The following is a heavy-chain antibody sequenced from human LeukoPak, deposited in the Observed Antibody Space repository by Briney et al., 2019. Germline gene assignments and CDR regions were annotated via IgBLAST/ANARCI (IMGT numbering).Heavy chain of an antibody. CDR2: IYQDGST. CDR3: ARLVAGTHASDI. J-gene: IGHJ3*02. D-gene: IGHD6-19*01. V-gene: IGHV4-38-2*02. Sequence: SETLSLTCTVSGYSISSGYHWAWFRQTPGKGLEWLGSIYQDGSTYDNLSLKSRVTLSVDTSKNQFSLKLSSVTAADTAVYYCARLVAGTHASDIWGQGTMVTVSS. CDR1: GYSISSGYH.